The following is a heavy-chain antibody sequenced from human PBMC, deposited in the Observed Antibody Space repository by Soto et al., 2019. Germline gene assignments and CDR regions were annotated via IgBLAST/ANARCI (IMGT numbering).Heavy chain of an antibody. Sequence: SETLSLTCTVSGGSVSSGSYYWSWIRQPPGKGLEWIGYIYYSGSTNYNPSLKSRVTISVDTSKNQFSLKLSSVTAADTAVYYCARTDYGGNSAAFDIWGQGTMVTVSS. J-gene: IGHJ3*02. V-gene: IGHV4-61*01. CDR1: GGSVSSGSYY. CDR2: IYYSGST. D-gene: IGHD4-17*01. CDR3: ARTDYGGNSAAFDI.